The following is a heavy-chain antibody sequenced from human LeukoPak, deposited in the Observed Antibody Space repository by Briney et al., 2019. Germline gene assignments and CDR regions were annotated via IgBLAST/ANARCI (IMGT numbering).Heavy chain of an antibody. CDR1: GGSFSGYY. D-gene: IGHD2-15*01. J-gene: IGHJ6*03. CDR3: ARTAEGYCRGRSCYSYYYYMDV. Sequence: SETLSLTCAVYGGSFSGYYWSWIRQPPGKGLEWIGEINHSGSTNYNPSLKSRVTISVDTSKNQFSLKLSSVTAADTAVYYCARTAEGYCRGRSCYSYYYYMDVWGKGTTVTVSS. V-gene: IGHV4-34*01. CDR2: INHSGST.